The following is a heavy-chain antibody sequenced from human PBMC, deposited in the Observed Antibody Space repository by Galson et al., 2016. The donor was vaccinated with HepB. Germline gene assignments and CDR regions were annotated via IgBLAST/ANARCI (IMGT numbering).Heavy chain of an antibody. D-gene: IGHD2-15*01. J-gene: IGHJ4*02. CDR2: ISYDGTSA. CDR3: AKDRDGYCSGVSCYSGSDF. Sequence: SLRLSCAASGFTFSSYAMHWVSQAPGKGLQWLAVISYDGTSAKYADSLEGRLRISKDHSRNTLFLHMSGLRPEDTALYYCAKDRDGYCSGVSCYSGSDFWGRGTLVTVSS. V-gene: IGHV3-30*18. CDR1: GFTFSSYA.